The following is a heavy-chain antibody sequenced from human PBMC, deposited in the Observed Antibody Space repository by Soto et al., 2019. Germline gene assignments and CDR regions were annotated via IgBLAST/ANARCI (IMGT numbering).Heavy chain of an antibody. Sequence: ASVKVSCKASGGTFSSYAISWVRQAPGQGLEWMGGIIPIFGTANYAQKFQGRVTITADESTSTAYMELSSLRSEDTAVYYCARADMSLVWFDPWGQGTLVTVSS. V-gene: IGHV1-69*13. D-gene: IGHD2-15*01. CDR2: IIPIFGTA. CDR3: ARADMSLVWFDP. CDR1: GGTFSSYA. J-gene: IGHJ5*02.